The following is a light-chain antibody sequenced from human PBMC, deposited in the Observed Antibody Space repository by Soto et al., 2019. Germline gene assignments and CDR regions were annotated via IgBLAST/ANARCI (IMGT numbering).Light chain of an antibody. J-gene: IGKJ1*01. CDR3: QQYNSYSRT. V-gene: IGKV1-5*01. CDR1: HSISSW. Sequence: DIKMTQSPSTLSASVGDRVTITCRASHSISSWLAWYQQKPGKAPKLLIYDASSLESGVPSRFSGSGSGTEFTLTISSLQPDDFATYYCQQYNSYSRTFGQGTKVHIK. CDR2: DAS.